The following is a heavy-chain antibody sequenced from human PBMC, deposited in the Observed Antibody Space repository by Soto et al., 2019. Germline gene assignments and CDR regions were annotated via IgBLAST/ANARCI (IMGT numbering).Heavy chain of an antibody. CDR3: AKDDYYGSGSSYYYYGMDV. Sequence: QVQLVESGGGVVQPGRSLRLSCAASGFTFSSYGMHWVRQAPGKGLEWVAVISYDGSNKYYADSVKGRFTISRDNSKNTLYLQMNILRAEDTAVYYCAKDDYYGSGSSYYYYGMDVWGQGTTVTVSS. J-gene: IGHJ6*02. D-gene: IGHD3-10*01. V-gene: IGHV3-30*18. CDR2: ISYDGSNK. CDR1: GFTFSSYG.